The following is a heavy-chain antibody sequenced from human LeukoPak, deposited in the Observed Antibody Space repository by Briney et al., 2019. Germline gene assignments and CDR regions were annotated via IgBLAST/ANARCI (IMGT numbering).Heavy chain of an antibody. CDR3: ARGNGGVVPAAPSYYYYYMDV. Sequence: SETLSLTCAVYGGSFSGYYWSWIRQPPGKGLEWIGEINHSGSTNYNPSLKSRVTISVDTSKNQFSPKLSSVTAADTAVYYCARGNGGVVPAAPSYYYYYMDVWGKGTTVTVSS. J-gene: IGHJ6*03. V-gene: IGHV4-34*01. D-gene: IGHD2-2*01. CDR2: INHSGST. CDR1: GGSFSGYY.